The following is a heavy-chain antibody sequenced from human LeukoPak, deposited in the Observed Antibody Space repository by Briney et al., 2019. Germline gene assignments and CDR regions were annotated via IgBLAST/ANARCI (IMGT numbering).Heavy chain of an antibody. V-gene: IGHV3-21*01. Sequence: GGSLRLSCAASGFTFSSCGFNWVRQAPGKGLEWVSSICPTGTDRYYADSVRGRFTISRDNAKNSMYLQMDSLRDEHMAVYYCATETIGRHYDYWGQGTLLTVSS. CDR1: GFTFSSCG. D-gene: IGHD1-14*01. J-gene: IGHJ4*02. CDR2: ICPTGTDR. CDR3: ATETIGRHYDY.